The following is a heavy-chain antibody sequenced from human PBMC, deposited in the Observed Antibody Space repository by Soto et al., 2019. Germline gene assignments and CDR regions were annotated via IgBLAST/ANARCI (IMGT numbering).Heavy chain of an antibody. CDR3: AREGESISTGLAY. CDR2: INAGNGNT. CDR1: GYTFTSYA. D-gene: IGHD2-2*01. J-gene: IGHJ4*02. V-gene: IGHV1-3*01. Sequence: ASVKVSWKASGYTFTSYAMHWVRQAPGQRLEWMGWINAGNGNTKYSQKFQGRVTITRDTSASTAYMELSSLRSEDTAVYYCAREGESISTGLAYWGQGTLVTVSS.